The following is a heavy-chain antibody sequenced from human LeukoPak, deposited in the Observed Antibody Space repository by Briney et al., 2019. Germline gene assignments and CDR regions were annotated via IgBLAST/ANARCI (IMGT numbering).Heavy chain of an antibody. V-gene: IGHV1-2*02. Sequence: ASVKVSRKASGYTFTGYYMHWVRQAPGQGLEWMGWINPNSGGTNYAQKFQGRVTMTRDTSISTAYMELSRLRSDDTAVYYCARASGVPRYYYYMDVWGKGTTVTVSS. D-gene: IGHD3-3*01. CDR1: GYTFTGYY. CDR2: INPNSGGT. CDR3: ARASGVPRYYYYMDV. J-gene: IGHJ6*03.